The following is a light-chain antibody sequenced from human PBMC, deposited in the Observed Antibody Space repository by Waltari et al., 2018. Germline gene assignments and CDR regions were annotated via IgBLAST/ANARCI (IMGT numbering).Light chain of an antibody. CDR3: SSYAGADYHYV. CDR2: EVT. CDR1: SNDVGGYNC. Sequence: QSALTQPPSASGSPGQSVTISCTGTSNDVGGYNCVSWYQQHPGKVPKLTIYEVTKRHSGVPDRVSGAKSGNTASLTISGIQAEDEDDYYCSSYAGADYHYVFGTGTKVTVL. J-gene: IGLJ1*01. V-gene: IGLV2-8*01.